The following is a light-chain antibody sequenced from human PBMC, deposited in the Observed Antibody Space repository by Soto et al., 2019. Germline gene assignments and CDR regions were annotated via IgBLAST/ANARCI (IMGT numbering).Light chain of an antibody. V-gene: IGKV1-13*02. CDR1: QGISSA. J-gene: IGKJ4*01. CDR3: QQYGSSLGVT. Sequence: IQLTQSPSSLSASVGDRVTITCRASQGISSALAWYQQKPGKAPKLLIYDASSLESGVPSRFSGSGSGTDFTLTISSLQPEDFAVYYCQQYGSSLGVTFGGGTKVDIK. CDR2: DAS.